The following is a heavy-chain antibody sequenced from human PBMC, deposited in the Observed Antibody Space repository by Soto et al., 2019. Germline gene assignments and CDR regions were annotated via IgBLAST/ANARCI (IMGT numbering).Heavy chain of an antibody. D-gene: IGHD5-12*01. Sequence: DVQLVESGGGLVQPGRSLRLSCAASGFTFDDYAMHWVRQAPGKGLEWVSGISWNSGSIGYADSVKGRFTISRDNAKNALYLQMNSLRAEDTALYYCAKDEASGYDGWGYFDYWGQGTLVTVSS. CDR3: AKDEASGYDGWGYFDY. J-gene: IGHJ4*02. CDR1: GFTFDDYA. V-gene: IGHV3-9*01. CDR2: ISWNSGSI.